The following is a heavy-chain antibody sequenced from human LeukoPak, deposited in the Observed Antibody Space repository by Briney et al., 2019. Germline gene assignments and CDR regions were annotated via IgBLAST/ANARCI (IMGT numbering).Heavy chain of an antibody. CDR1: GFTFSSYS. CDR2: ISSSGSTI. Sequence: GGSLRLSCAASGFTFSSYSMNWDRQAPGKGLEWISYISSSGSTINYADSVKGRFTISRDSAKNSLYLQMNSLRDEDTAVYYCARDRDSGDYTAAPGGYWGQGTLVTVSS. D-gene: IGHD4-17*01. CDR3: ARDRDSGDYTAAPGGY. V-gene: IGHV3-48*02. J-gene: IGHJ4*02.